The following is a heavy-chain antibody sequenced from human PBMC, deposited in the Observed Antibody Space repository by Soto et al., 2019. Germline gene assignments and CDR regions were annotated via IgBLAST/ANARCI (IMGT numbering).Heavy chain of an antibody. CDR2: ISSSSSTI. CDR1: GFTFSSYS. Sequence: GGSLRLSCAASGFTFSSYSMNWVRQAPGKGLEWVSYISSSSSTIYYADSVKGRFTISRDNAKNTLYLQMNSLRAEDTAVYYCARHGAGSWYREYFDYWGQGTLVTVSS. V-gene: IGHV3-48*04. J-gene: IGHJ4*02. CDR3: ARHGAGSWYREYFDY. D-gene: IGHD6-13*01.